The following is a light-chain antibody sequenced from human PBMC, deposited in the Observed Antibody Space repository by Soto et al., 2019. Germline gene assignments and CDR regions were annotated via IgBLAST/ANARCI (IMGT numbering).Light chain of an antibody. Sequence: QSALTQPASVSGSPGQSITISCTGTSSDVGGYNYVSWYQQHPGKAPKLMIYDVSNRPSGVSNRISGSKSGNTASLTISGLQAEDEADYCCSSYTASSTLVVFGTGTKLTVL. CDR1: SSDVGGYNY. CDR2: DVS. V-gene: IGLV2-14*01. CDR3: SSYTASSTLVV. J-gene: IGLJ1*01.